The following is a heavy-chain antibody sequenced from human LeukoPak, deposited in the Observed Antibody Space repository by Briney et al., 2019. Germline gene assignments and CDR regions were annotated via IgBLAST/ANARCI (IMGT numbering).Heavy chain of an antibody. CDR2: IYPGDSDT. CDR1: GDDLVTYW. CDR3: ARPVGYCSSTSCYGLGAFDI. D-gene: IGHD2-2*03. Sequence: KGGESLKISCKGSGDDLVTYWIAWVRQMPGKGLEWMGIIYPGDSDTRYSPSFQGQVTISADKSISTAYLQWSSLKASDTAMYYCARPVGYCSSTSCYGLGAFDIWGQGTMVTVSS. J-gene: IGHJ3*02. V-gene: IGHV5-51*01.